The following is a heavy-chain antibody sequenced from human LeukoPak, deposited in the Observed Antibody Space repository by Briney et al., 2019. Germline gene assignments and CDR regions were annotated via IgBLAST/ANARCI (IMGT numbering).Heavy chain of an antibody. CDR1: GGSISSSSYY. D-gene: IGHD6-13*01. CDR3: ARGPGTWYYY. Sequence: SETLSLTCTVSGGSISSSSYYWGWIRQPPGKGLEWIGSIYYSGSTYYNPSLKSRVTISVDTSKNQFSLKLSSVTAADTALYYCARGPGTWYYYWGQGTLVTVSS. J-gene: IGHJ4*02. CDR2: IYYSGST. V-gene: IGHV4-39*01.